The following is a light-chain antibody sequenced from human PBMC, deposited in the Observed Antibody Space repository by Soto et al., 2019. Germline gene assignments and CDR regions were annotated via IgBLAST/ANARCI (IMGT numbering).Light chain of an antibody. V-gene: IGKV2-30*01. CDR3: MQGTHWPRYT. CDR2: KVS. CDR1: QSLVYSDGNTY. J-gene: IGKJ2*01. Sequence: DVVMTQSPLSLPVTLGQPASISCRSSQSLVYSDGNTYLNWFQQRPGQSPRRLLYKVSNRDSGVPDRFSGSGSGTDFTLKISRVEAEDVGGYYCMQGTHWPRYTFGQGTKLEIK.